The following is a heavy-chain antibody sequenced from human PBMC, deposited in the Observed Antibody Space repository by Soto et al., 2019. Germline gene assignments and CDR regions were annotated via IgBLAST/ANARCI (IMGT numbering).Heavy chain of an antibody. Sequence: SETLSLTCAVSGYSINSDYYWGWIRQPPGKGLEWIGSIWHSGVTYFNPSLKSRVTMSLDKSKNQFSLKVGSVTAADTAMYYWARTGTYHAFLRADYWGQGIRV. J-gene: IGHJ4*02. CDR3: ARTGTYHAFLRADY. CDR1: GYSINSDYY. V-gene: IGHV4-38-2*01. D-gene: IGHD3-3*01. CDR2: IWHSGVT.